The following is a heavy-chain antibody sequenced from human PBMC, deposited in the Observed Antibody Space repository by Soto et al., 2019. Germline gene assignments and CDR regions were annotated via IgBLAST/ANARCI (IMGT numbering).Heavy chain of an antibody. V-gene: IGHV4-30-2*01. CDR3: ARVPDY. Sequence: PSETLSLTCAVSGGSISSGGYSWSWIRQPPGKGLEWIGYIYHSGSTYYNPSLKSRVTISVDRSKNQFSLKLSSVTAAGTAVYYCARVPDYSGQGTLVTVSS. J-gene: IGHJ4*02. CDR2: IYHSGST. CDR1: GGSISSGGYS.